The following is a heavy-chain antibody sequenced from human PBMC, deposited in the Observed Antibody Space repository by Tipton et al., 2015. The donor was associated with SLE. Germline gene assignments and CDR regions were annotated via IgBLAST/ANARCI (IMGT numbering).Heavy chain of an antibody. CDR1: GRSFSDFY. CDR3: ASGFRYSFGYPFDY. V-gene: IGHV4-34*01. Sequence: TLSLTCAVYGRSFSDFYWTWIRQSPGKGLEWIGEINHGGSTYYNPSLKSRVTISIDTSKNHFSLNLTSVTAADTAVYFCASGFRYSFGYPFDYWGQGTLVTVSS. D-gene: IGHD5-18*01. J-gene: IGHJ4*02. CDR2: INHGGST.